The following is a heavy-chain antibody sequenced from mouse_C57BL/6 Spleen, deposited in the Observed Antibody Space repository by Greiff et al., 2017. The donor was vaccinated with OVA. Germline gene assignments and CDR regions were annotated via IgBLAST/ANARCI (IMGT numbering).Heavy chain of an antibody. CDR3: ARWLLPYYFDD. D-gene: IGHD2-3*01. V-gene: IGHV1-66*01. Sequence: QVQLQQSGPELVKPGASVKISCKASGYSFTRYYIHWVKQRPGQGLEWLGWIYPGSGNTKYNEKFKGKATLTADTSTSTAYMLLSSLTSEDSAVYYCARWLLPYYFDDWGKGTTLTVAS. CDR2: IYPGSGNT. J-gene: IGHJ2*01. CDR1: GYSFTRYY.